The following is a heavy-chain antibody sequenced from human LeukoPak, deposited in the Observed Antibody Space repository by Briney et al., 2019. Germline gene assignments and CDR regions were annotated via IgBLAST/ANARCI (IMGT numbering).Heavy chain of an antibody. D-gene: IGHD6-19*01. CDR3: ARGQWLISTFDY. CDR1: GFTFSSYA. CDR2: ISGSGGST. V-gene: IGHV3-23*01. J-gene: IGHJ4*02. Sequence: PGGSLRPSCAASGFTFSSYAMSWVRQAPGKGLEWVSAISGSGGSTYYADSVKGRFTISRDNSKNTLYLQMNSLRAEDTAVYYCARGQWLISTFDYWGQGTLVTVSS.